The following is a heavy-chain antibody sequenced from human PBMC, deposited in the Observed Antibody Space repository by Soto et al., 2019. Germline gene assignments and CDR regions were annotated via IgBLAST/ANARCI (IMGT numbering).Heavy chain of an antibody. D-gene: IGHD2-15*01. Sequence: QVPLVHSGAEVTKPGSSVKVSGKASGGTFSSYTSSWVRQAPGQGLEWMGRIIPILGIANYAQKFQGRVTITADKSTSTAYMELRSLRSEDTAVYYCARGHCRGGSCYSKYWFESWGQGTLVTVSS. CDR3: ARGHCRGGSCYSKYWFES. CDR1: GGTFSSYT. J-gene: IGHJ5*01. CDR2: IIPILGIA. V-gene: IGHV1-69*02.